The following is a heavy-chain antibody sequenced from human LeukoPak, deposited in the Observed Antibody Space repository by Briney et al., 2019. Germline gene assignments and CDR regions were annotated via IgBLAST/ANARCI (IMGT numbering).Heavy chain of an antibody. CDR1: GYTFTSYG. D-gene: IGHD2-15*01. V-gene: IGHV1-18*01. J-gene: IGHJ6*02. CDR3: ARSVYCSGGSCYLDYYYYGMDV. Sequence: ASVKVSCKASGYTFTSYGISWVRQAPGQGLEWMGWISAYNGNTNYAQKLQGRVTMTTDTSTSTAYMELRSLRSDDTAVYYCARSVYCSGGSCYLDYYYYGMDVWGQGTTVTVSS. CDR2: ISAYNGNT.